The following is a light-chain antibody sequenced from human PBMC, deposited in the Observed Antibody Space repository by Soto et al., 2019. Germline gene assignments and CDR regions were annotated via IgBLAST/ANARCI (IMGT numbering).Light chain of an antibody. V-gene: IGLV2-14*01. J-gene: IGLJ2*01. CDR1: SSDVGGYNY. CDR3: SSYTSSSVV. CDR2: DVS. Sequence: QSVLTQPASVSGSPGQSITISCTGTSSDVGGYNYVSWYQQHQGKAPKLMIYDVSNRPSGVSTRFSGSKSGNTASLTISGLQAEDEADYYCSSYTSSSVVFGGGTKVTVL.